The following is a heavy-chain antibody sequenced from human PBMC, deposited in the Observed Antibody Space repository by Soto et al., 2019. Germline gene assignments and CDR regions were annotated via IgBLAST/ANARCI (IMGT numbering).Heavy chain of an antibody. V-gene: IGHV3-21*01. CDR2: IGTTSSYI. Sequence: EVQLVESGGGLVKPGGSLRLSCAASGFTFGTSTMNWVRQAPGKGLEWVSSIGTTSSYIYYADSVRGRFTISRDNARDSLYLQMGSLRAEDTAVYYCARVMCGDCSTYYYYSMDVWGQGTTVTVSS. CDR1: GFTFGTST. CDR3: ARVMCGDCSTYYYYSMDV. D-gene: IGHD2-21*02. J-gene: IGHJ6*02.